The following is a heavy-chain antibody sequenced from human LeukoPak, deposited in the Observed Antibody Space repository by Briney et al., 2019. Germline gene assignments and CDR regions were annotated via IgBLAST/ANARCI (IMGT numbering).Heavy chain of an antibody. CDR2: KNPNSGNT. CDR3: ARVGSSTSYYYYMDV. D-gene: IGHD2-2*01. J-gene: IGHJ6*03. Sequence: ASVKVSCKASGYTFTSYDINWVRQATGQGLEWMGWKNPNSGNTGYAQKFQGRVTITRNTSISTAYMELSSLRSEDTAVYYCARVGSSTSYYYYMDVWGKGTTVTVSS. V-gene: IGHV1-8*03. CDR1: GYTFTSYD.